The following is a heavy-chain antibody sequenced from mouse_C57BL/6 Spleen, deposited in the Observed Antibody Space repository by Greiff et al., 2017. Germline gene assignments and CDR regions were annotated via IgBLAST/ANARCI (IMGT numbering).Heavy chain of an antibody. D-gene: IGHD1-2*01. J-gene: IGHJ1*03. V-gene: IGHV1-62-2*01. Sequence: QVQLKESGAELVKPGASVKLSCKASGYTFTEYTIHWVKQRSGQGLEWIGWFYPGSGSIKYNEKFKDKATLTANKSSSTVYMELSRLTSEDSAVYVCARHERLSRPGWYFDVWGTGTTVTVSS. CDR3: ARHERLSRPGWYFDV. CDR1: GYTFTEYT. CDR2: FYPGSGSI.